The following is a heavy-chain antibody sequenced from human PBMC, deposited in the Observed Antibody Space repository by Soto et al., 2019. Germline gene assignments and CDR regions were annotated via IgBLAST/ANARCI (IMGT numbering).Heavy chain of an antibody. J-gene: IGHJ6*02. CDR3: ARASVAGNYYGMEL. CDR2: IYYSRST. V-gene: IGHV4-59*01. D-gene: IGHD6-19*01. CDR1: GVSMSSYY. Sequence: ETLSLNSTRAGVSMSSYYWGRIRQPPGKGLEWIGYIYYSRSTNYNPSLNSRVTISVDTSKNQFSLKLSSVTAADTAVYYCARASVAGNYYGMELWGQGTTVTVSS.